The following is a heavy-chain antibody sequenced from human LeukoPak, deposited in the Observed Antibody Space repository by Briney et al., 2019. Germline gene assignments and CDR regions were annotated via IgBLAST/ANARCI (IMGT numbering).Heavy chain of an antibody. Sequence: ASVKVSCKASGYTLTSYDINWVRQATGRGLEWMGWMNPNSGRTGYAQNFQGRITITRNTSISTAYMELSSLRSEDTAVYYCTRETSSRYFDYWGQGTLVTVSS. V-gene: IGHV1-8*01. J-gene: IGHJ4*02. CDR1: GYTLTSYD. CDR2: MNPNSGRT. CDR3: TRETSSRYFDY.